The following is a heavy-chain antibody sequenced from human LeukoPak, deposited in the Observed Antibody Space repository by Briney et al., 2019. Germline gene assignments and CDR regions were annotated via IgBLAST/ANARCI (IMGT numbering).Heavy chain of an antibody. CDR2: ISGSGGST. J-gene: IGHJ4*02. D-gene: IGHD3-10*01. CDR1: GFTFSSYA. V-gene: IGHV3-23*01. CDR3: AKVLITMVRGVTLRTAYYFDC. Sequence: GGSLRLSCAASGFTFSSYAMGWVRQAPGKGLEWVSAISGSGGSTYYADSVKGRFTISRDNSKNTLYLQMNSLRAEDTAVYYCAKVLITMVRGVTLRTAYYFDCWGQGTLVTVSS.